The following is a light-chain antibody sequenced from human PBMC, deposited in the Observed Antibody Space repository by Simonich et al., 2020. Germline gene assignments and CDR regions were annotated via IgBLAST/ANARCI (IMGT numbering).Light chain of an antibody. CDR3: GADHGSGSNFVV. V-gene: IGLV9-49*01. CDR2: VGTGGIVG. J-gene: IGLJ2*01. CDR1: SGSSNYK. Sequence: QPVLTQPPSASASLGASVTLTCTLSSGSSNYKVDWYQQRPGKGPRFVMRVGTGGIVGSKGEGIPDRFSVLGSGLNRYLTIKNIQEEDESDYHCGADHGSGSNFVVFGGGTKLTVL.